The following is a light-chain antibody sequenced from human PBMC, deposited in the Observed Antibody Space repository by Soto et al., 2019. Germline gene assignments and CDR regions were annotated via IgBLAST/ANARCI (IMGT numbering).Light chain of an antibody. CDR1: SSDVGGYNY. Sequence: QSVLTQPPSASGSPGQSVAISCTGTSSDVGGYNYVSWYQQHPGKAPKLMIYEVTKRPSGVPDRFSGSKSCNTASLTVSGLQAEDEADYYCSSHAGINNVVFGGGTKVTVL. CDR3: SSHAGINNVV. CDR2: EVT. J-gene: IGLJ3*02. V-gene: IGLV2-8*01.